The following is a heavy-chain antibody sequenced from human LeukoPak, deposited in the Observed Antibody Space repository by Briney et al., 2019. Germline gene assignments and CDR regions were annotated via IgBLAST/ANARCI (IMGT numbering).Heavy chain of an antibody. Sequence: SETLSLTCTVSGGSISSSSYYWGWIRQPPGKGLEWIGSIYYSGSTYYNPSLKSRVTISVDTSKNQFSLKLSSVTAADTAVYYCARDPVQQQLVRLAAWIDPWGQGTLVTVSS. CDR1: GGSISSSSYY. V-gene: IGHV4-39*07. CDR3: ARDPVQQQLVRLAAWIDP. CDR2: IYYSGST. J-gene: IGHJ5*02. D-gene: IGHD6-13*01.